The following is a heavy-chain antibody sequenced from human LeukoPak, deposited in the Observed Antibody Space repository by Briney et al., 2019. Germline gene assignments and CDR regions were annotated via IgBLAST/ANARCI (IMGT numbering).Heavy chain of an antibody. J-gene: IGHJ6*03. D-gene: IGHD3-22*01. CDR2: IYYSGST. V-gene: IGHV4-59*01. Sequence: SGTLSLTCSVSGGSISSYYWSWIRQPPGKGLEWIGYIYYSGSTNYNPSLKSRVTISVDTSKNQFSLKLSSVTAADTAVYYCARVYYYDSSGYWDYYYYMDVWGKGTTVTVSS. CDR3: ARVYYYDSSGYWDYYYYMDV. CDR1: GGSISSYY.